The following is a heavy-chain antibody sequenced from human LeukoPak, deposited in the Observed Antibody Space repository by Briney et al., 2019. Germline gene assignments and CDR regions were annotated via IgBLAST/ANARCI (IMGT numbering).Heavy chain of an antibody. J-gene: IGHJ4*02. CDR1: GYTFTGYY. D-gene: IGHD3-10*01. V-gene: IGHV1-2*02. CDR3: ARSRTGSGFLFDY. CDR2: INPNSGGA. Sequence: ASVKVSCKASGYTFTGYYMHWVRQAPGQGLEWMGWINPNSGGANYAQKFQGRVTMTRDTSISTAYMELSRLRSDDTAVYYCARSRTGSGFLFDYWGQGTLVTVSS.